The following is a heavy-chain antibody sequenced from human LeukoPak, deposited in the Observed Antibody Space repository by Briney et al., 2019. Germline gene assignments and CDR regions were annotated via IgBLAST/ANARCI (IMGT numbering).Heavy chain of an antibody. D-gene: IGHD3-16*01. CDR1: GFTFNNAW. CDR2: ISYDGSNK. CDR3: AKVGDNWDFDY. V-gene: IGHV3-30*18. Sequence: PGGSLRLSCAASGFTFNNAWMTWVRQLPGQGLEWVALISYDGSNKYYADSVKGRFTISRDNSKNTLYLQMNSLRTEDTAVYYCAKVGDNWDFDYWGQGTLVSVSS. J-gene: IGHJ4*02.